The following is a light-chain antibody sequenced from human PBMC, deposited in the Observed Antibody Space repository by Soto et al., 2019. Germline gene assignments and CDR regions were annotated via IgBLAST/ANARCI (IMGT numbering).Light chain of an antibody. CDR2: AAS. V-gene: IGKV1-12*01. Sequence: DIQMTQSPSSVSASVGDRVTITCRASHDISNFLAWYQQKPGRAPKLLIYAASSLESGVPSRFSVRGSGTDFTLTISSLQPEDFATYYCQQSNNFPRTFGPGTRVDLK. CDR3: QQSNNFPRT. J-gene: IGKJ3*01. CDR1: HDISNF.